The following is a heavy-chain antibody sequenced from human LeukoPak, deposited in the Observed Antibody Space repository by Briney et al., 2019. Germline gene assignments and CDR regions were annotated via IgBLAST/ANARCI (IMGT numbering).Heavy chain of an antibody. CDR2: ISGSGGTT. CDR3: AKGIPFDP. V-gene: IGHV3-23*01. CDR1: GFTFSSYA. J-gene: IGHJ5*02. D-gene: IGHD2-21*01. Sequence: GGSLRLSCAVSGFTFSSYAMSWVRQSPGKGLEWVSGISGSGGTTYYADSVKGRFTISRDNFNNTLYLQMKSLRVEDTAVYYCAKGIPFDPWGQGTLVIVSS.